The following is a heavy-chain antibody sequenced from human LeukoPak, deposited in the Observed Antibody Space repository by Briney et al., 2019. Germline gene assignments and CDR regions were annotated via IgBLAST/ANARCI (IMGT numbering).Heavy chain of an antibody. CDR1: GYTFTSYD. J-gene: IGHJ6*03. CDR3: ARAGDYDFWSGSLYYYYMDV. V-gene: IGHV1-8*01. CDR2: MNPNSGNT. D-gene: IGHD3-3*01. Sequence: ASVTVSCKASGYTFTSYDINWVRQATGQGLEWMGWMNPNSGNTGYAQKFQGRVTMTRNTSISTAYMELSSLRSEDTAVYYCARAGDYDFWSGSLYYYYMDVWGKGTTVTVSS.